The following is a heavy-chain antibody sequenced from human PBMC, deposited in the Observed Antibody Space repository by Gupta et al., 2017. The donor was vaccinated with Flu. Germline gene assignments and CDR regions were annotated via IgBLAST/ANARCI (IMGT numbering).Heavy chain of an antibody. CDR2: VNSDGTST. CDR1: GFTFRSYW. V-gene: IGHV3-74*03. CDR3: AREYDAFDI. J-gene: IGHJ3*02. Sequence: VQLVASGGDLVQLGGSLRLSCAAPGFTFRSYWLHWVRKAPGKGLMWVSHVNSDGTSTTYADSVNGRFTISRDNAKNTVYLQMNSLRAEDTAMYYCAREYDAFDIWGQGTMVTVSS.